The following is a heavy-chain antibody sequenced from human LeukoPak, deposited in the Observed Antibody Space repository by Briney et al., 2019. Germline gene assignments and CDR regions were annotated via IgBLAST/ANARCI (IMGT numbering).Heavy chain of an antibody. Sequence: PGGSLRLSCAASGFTFSSYGMHWVRQAPGKGLEWVAVISYDGSNKYYADSVKGRFTISRDNSKNTLYLQMNSLRAEDTAVYYCARDRWTVTHFDYWGQGTLVTVSS. CDR1: GFTFSSYG. CDR2: ISYDGSNK. CDR3: ARDRWTVTHFDY. D-gene: IGHD4-17*01. J-gene: IGHJ4*02. V-gene: IGHV3-30*03.